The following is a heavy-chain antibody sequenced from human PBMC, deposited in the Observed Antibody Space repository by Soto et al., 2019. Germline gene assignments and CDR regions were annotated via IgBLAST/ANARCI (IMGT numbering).Heavy chain of an antibody. CDR2: ISGSGGKT. J-gene: IGHJ6*02. CDR3: AKILSTVTTYYYGMDV. Sequence: RLSCAASGFSFSTYPMVWVRQAPGKRLEAVSSISGSGGKTYYKDSVKGRFTIFRDNSKNTVDLQMNSLRPEDTAVYYCAKILSTVTTYYYGMDVWGQGTTVT. V-gene: IGHV3-23*01. D-gene: IGHD4-17*01. CDR1: GFSFSTYP.